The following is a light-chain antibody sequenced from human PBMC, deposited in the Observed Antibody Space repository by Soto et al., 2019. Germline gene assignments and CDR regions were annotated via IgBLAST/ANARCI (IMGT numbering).Light chain of an antibody. V-gene: IGKV3-15*01. Sequence: EIVMTQSPATLSVSPGERATLSCRASQSVSSSLAWYQQKPGQAPRLLIYGASTRATGIPARFSGSGSGTELTLTISSLQSEDFAVYYCQQYNNWPRGTLGQGTKVEIK. CDR1: QSVSSS. CDR2: GAS. J-gene: IGKJ1*01. CDR3: QQYNNWPRGT.